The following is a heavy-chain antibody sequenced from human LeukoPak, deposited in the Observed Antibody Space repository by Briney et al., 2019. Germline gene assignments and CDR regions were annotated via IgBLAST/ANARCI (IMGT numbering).Heavy chain of an antibody. CDR2: ISAYNGNT. D-gene: IGHD3-10*01. CDR1: GYTFTSYG. Sequence: ASVKVSCKASGYTFTSYGISWLRQAPGQGLEWMGCISAYNGNTSYAQKLQGRGTMTTDTTKSTDYLELRSLRSDDTAVYYCARGGWGSGGGGGLDYWGQGTLVTVSS. V-gene: IGHV1-18*01. CDR3: ARGGWGSGGGGGLDY. J-gene: IGHJ4*02.